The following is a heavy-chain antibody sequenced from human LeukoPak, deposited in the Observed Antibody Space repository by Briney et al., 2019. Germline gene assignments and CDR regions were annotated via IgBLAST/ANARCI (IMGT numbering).Heavy chain of an antibody. CDR2: INSNNGGT. CDR3: ARGSSSPVPNFDY. J-gene: IGHJ4*02. V-gene: IGHV1-2*02. D-gene: IGHD6-13*01. CDR1: GYTFTDYY. Sequence: GASMKVSCKASGYTFTDYYMHWVRQAPGQGLEWVGWINSNNGGTSYAQKFQGRVTMTRDTSITTAYMELPTLTSDDTAVYYCARGSSSPVPNFDYWGQGTLVTVSS.